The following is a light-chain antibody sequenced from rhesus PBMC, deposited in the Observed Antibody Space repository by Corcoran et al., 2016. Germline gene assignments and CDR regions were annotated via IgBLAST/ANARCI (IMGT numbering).Light chain of an antibody. CDR2: KAS. CDR1: ENVNNY. Sequence: DIQMTQSPSSLSASVGDRVTITCRASENVNNYLNWSQQKPGKAHKLLIYKASTLQSGVPSRFSGSGSGKDYTFTISSLQPEDVATYYCQHGYGTPLAFGGGTKVELK. V-gene: IGKV1-74*01. J-gene: IGKJ4*01. CDR3: QHGYGTPLA.